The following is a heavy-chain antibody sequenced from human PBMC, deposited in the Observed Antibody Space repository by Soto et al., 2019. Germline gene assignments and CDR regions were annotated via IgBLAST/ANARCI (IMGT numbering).Heavy chain of an antibody. J-gene: IGHJ4*02. Sequence: EVQVLESGGGLVQPGGSLRLSCAATGFTFSDFAMSWVRQAPGKGLEWVSRIYGGGNGPHYADSVKGRVTISRDNSKNTLYLQMNSLRAEDTAVYYCAKMEGMIPWAYSFDSWGQGTLVTGSS. D-gene: IGHD3-16*01. CDR2: IYGGGNGP. CDR1: GFTFSDFA. CDR3: AKMEGMIPWAYSFDS. V-gene: IGHV3-23*01.